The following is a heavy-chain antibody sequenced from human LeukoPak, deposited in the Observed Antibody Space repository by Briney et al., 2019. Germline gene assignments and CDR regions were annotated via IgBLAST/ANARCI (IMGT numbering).Heavy chain of an antibody. CDR2: MNPNSGNT. V-gene: IGHV1-8*01. J-gene: IGHJ5*01. Sequence: ASVKVSCKASGYTFTSYDINWVRQATGQGLEWMGWMNPNSGNTGYAQKFQGRVTMTRNTSISTAYMELSSLRSEDTAVYYCGKNPRHEGWIYLDSWGQGTLVTVSS. CDR1: GYTFTSYD. D-gene: IGHD5-12*01. CDR3: GKNPRHEGWIYLDS.